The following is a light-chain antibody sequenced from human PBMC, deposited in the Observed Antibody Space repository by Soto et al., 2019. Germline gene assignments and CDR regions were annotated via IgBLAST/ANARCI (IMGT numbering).Light chain of an antibody. CDR3: SSYTTRSTLV. J-gene: IGLJ1*01. V-gene: IGLV1-44*01. CDR1: SSNIGSNT. CDR2: SNN. Sequence: QSVLTQPPSASGAPGQRVTISCSGSSSNIGSNTVNWYQQFPGTAPRVLMYSNNQRPSGVPDRFSGSKSGTSVFLAISGLQSDDEADYYCSSYTTRSTLVFGSGTKLTVL.